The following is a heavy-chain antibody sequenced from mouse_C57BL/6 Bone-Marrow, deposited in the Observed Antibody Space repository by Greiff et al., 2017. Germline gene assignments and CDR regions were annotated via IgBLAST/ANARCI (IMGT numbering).Heavy chain of an antibody. CDR1: GFTFSDYG. CDR2: ISSGSSTI. J-gene: IGHJ2*01. CDR3: ARGNFDY. V-gene: IGHV5-17*01. Sequence: EMKLQESGGGLVKPGGSLKLSCAASGFTFSDYGMHWVRQAPEKGLEWVAYISSGSSTIYYADTVKGRFTISRDNAKNTLFLQMTSLRSEDTAMYYCARGNFDYWGQGTTLTVSS.